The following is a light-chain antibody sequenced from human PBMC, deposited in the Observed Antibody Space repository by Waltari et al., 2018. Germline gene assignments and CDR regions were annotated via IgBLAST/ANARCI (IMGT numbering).Light chain of an antibody. J-gene: IGKJ1*01. Sequence: SYNNRKYLAWYQQQPGQAPSLLIYGASTRDTGVPDRFSGSGSGTDFTLTISRLQAEDFAVYYCQQYLSVPVTFGQGTKVEIK. CDR3: QQYLSVPVT. CDR1: SYNNRKY. CDR2: GAS. V-gene: IGKV4-1*01.